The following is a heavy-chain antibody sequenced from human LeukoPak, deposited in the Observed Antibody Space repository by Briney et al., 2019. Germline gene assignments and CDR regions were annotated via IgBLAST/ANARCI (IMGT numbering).Heavy chain of an antibody. D-gene: IGHD2-2*02. V-gene: IGHV3-53*01. CDR2: IYSGGST. CDR3: ASAYCSSSSCYTALDY. J-gene: IGHJ4*02. CDR1: GFTVSSNY. Sequence: PGGSLRLSCAASGFTVSSNYMSWVRQAPGKGLEWVSVIYSGGSTYYADSAKGRFTISRDNSKNTLSLQMNSLRAEDTAIYYCASAYCSSSSCYTALDYWGQGTLVTVSS.